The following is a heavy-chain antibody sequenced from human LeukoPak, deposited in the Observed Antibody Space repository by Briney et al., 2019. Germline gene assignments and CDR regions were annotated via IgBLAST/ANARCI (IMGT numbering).Heavy chain of an antibody. CDR3: ARVAVAGPTGWFDS. CDR2: ISSTSAYI. J-gene: IGHJ5*01. V-gene: IGHV3-21*04. Sequence: PGGSLRLSCAASGFALRSYSVTWVRQAPGKGLEWVSSISSTSAYIYYAESVKGRFSISRDNVDNVVHLQMSSRRNEDTAFYYGARVAVAGPTGWFDSWGKGTLVTVTS. CDR1: GFALRSYS. D-gene: IGHD6-19*01.